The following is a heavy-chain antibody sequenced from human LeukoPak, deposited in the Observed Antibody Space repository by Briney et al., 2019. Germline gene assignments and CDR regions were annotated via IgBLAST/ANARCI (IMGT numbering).Heavy chain of an antibody. D-gene: IGHD3-22*01. V-gene: IGHV3-30-3*01. CDR3: ARPYYYDSSGYSFWSTNWFDP. J-gene: IGHJ5*02. Sequence: PGGSLRLSCAASGFTFSSYAMHWVRQAPGKGLEWVAVISYDGSNKYYADSVKGRFTISRDNSKNTLYLQMNSLRAEVTAVYYCARPYYYDSSGYSFWSTNWFDPWGQGTLVTVSS. CDR1: GFTFSSYA. CDR2: ISYDGSNK.